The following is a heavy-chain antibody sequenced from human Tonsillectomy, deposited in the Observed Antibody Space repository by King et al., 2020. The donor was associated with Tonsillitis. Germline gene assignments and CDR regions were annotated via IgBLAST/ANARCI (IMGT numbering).Heavy chain of an antibody. CDR3: VKGGFWYAWD. Sequence: VQLVESGGGLVQPGGSLRLSCAASGFTFSSYAMSWVRQAPGKGLEWVSTVSGSGDPTYYADSVKGRFTISRDNSKNTLYLQMNSLRAKDTAVYYCVKGGFWYAWDWGQGTLVTVSS. J-gene: IGHJ4*02. CDR1: GFTFSSYA. D-gene: IGHD6-13*01. V-gene: IGHV3-23*04. CDR2: VSGSGDPT.